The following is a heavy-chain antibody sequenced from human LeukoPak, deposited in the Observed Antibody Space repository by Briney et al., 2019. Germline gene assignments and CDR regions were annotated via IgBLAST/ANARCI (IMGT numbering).Heavy chain of an antibody. CDR3: AKAGYDFWSGPGGYYYGMDV. CDR2: ISGSGGST. J-gene: IGHJ6*02. CDR1: GFTFSSYA. Sequence: PGGSLRLSCAASGFTFSSYAMSWVRQAPGKGLEWVSAISGSGGSTYYADSVKGRFTISRDNSKNTLYLQMNSLRAEDTAVYYCAKAGYDFWSGPGGYYYGMDVWGQGTTVTVSS. D-gene: IGHD3-3*01. V-gene: IGHV3-23*01.